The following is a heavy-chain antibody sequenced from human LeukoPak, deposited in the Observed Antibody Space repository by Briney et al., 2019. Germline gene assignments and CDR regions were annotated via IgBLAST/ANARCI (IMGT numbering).Heavy chain of an antibody. CDR1: GYTFNSFA. Sequence: ASVKVSCKASGYTFNSFAFSWLRQAPGQGLEWVGSISAYNGNINYAKKVQGRAALTTDPSTSTASMELRSLRPDDTAVYYCASPDYGAPGREYYYYGMDVWGQGTTVTVSS. CDR2: ISAYNGNI. D-gene: IGHD4-17*01. CDR3: ASPDYGAPGREYYYYGMDV. V-gene: IGHV1-18*01. J-gene: IGHJ6*02.